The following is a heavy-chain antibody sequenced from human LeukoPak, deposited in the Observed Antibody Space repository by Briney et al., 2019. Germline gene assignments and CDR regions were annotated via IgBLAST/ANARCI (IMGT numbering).Heavy chain of an antibody. Sequence: SETLSLTCAVYGFSFSGYYWSWIRQPPGKGLEWIGEINHSGSTNYNPPLKSPVTILVDTSKNQFSLKLSSVTAADAAVYYCARSRCPGYSSGWLLYWGQGTLVTVSS. J-gene: IGHJ4*02. CDR2: INHSGST. V-gene: IGHV4-34*01. CDR1: GFSFSGYY. D-gene: IGHD6-19*01. CDR3: ARSRCPGYSSGWLLY.